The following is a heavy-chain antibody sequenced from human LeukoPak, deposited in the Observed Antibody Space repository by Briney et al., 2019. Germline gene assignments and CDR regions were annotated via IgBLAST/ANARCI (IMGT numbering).Heavy chain of an antibody. J-gene: IGHJ4*02. CDR2: IRYDGSNK. CDR3: ASHPATTVTTFDY. D-gene: IGHD4-17*01. V-gene: IGHV3-30*02. Sequence: GGSLRLSCAASGFTFSSYGMHWVRQAPGKGLEWVAFIRYDGSNKYYADSVKGRFTISRDNSKNTLYLQMSSLRAEDTAVYYCASHPATTVTTFDYWGQGTLVTVSS. CDR1: GFTFSSYG.